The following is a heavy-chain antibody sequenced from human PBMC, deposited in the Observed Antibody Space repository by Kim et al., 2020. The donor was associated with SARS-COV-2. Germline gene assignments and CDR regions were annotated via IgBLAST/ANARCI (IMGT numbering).Heavy chain of an antibody. Sequence: GGSLRLSCAVSGFSLRTDRMSWVRQAPGKGLEWVAMKKGDGSDEHYVDSVRGRFTMSRDNARNSLYLQMSSLRTEDTAIYYCAAVDTAEVPGGIWGEGTPGTASS. CDR3: AAVDTAEVPGGI. J-gene: IGHJ6*01. V-gene: IGHV3-7*01. CDR1: GFSLRTDR. CDR2: KKGDGSDE. D-gene: IGHD3-10*01.